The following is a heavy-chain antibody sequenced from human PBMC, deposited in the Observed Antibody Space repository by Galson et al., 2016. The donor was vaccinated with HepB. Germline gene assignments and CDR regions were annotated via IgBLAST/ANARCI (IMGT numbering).Heavy chain of an antibody. CDR2: IFYSGST. CDR1: GGSITRSSYY. J-gene: IGHJ3*02. Sequence: SETLSLTCTVSGGSITRSSYYWGWIRQPPGKGLEWIGNIFYSGSTYYNPSLKSRLTMSLDTSKNQFSLKLSSVTAADTAVYFCASRVDINNTYSNPGSAQGAYDMWGQGTMVIVSS. CDR3: ASRVDINNTYSNPGSAQGAYDM. D-gene: IGHD2/OR15-2a*01. V-gene: IGHV4-39*01.